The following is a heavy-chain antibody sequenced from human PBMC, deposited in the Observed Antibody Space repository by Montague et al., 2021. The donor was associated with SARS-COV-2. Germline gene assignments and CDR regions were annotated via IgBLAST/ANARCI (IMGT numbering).Heavy chain of an antibody. D-gene: IGHD5-12*01. Sequence: SETLSLTYTVSGGSISSNNYYWDWVRQPPGKGLEWIGSIYDSGSTYYNPSLKSRVTISVDTSKNHFSLKLNSVTAADTAVYYCARRGRKLLPVATTIGGFDIWGQGTVVTVSS. CDR2: IYDSGST. J-gene: IGHJ3*02. CDR1: GGSISSNNYY. CDR3: ARRGRKLLPVATTIGGFDI. V-gene: IGHV4-39*02.